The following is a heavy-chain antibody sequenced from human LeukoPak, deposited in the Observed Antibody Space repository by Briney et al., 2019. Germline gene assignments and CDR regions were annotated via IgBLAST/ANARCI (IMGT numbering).Heavy chain of an antibody. Sequence: GASVKVSCKASGGTFSNYGISWVRQAPGQGLEWMGIINPSGGSTSYAQKFQGRVTMTRDTSTSTVYMELSSLRSEDTAVYYCARDMIVVVIKGRYGMDVWGQGATVTVSS. V-gene: IGHV1-46*01. CDR1: GGTFSNYG. D-gene: IGHD3-22*01. CDR2: INPSGGST. J-gene: IGHJ6*02. CDR3: ARDMIVVVIKGRYGMDV.